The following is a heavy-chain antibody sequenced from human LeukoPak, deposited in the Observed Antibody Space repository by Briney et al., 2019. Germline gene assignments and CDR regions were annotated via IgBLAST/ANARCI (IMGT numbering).Heavy chain of an antibody. J-gene: IGHJ4*02. V-gene: IGHV1-18*04. D-gene: IGHD3-9*01. CDR1: GYTFTGYY. CDR2: ISAYNGNT. Sequence: ASVKVSCKASGYTFTGYYMHWVRQAPGQGLEWMGWISAYNGNTNYAQKLQGRVTMTTDTSTSTAYMELRSLRSDDTAVYYCARFRFRLRYFDWLESDYWGQGTLVTVSS. CDR3: ARFRFRLRYFDWLESDY.